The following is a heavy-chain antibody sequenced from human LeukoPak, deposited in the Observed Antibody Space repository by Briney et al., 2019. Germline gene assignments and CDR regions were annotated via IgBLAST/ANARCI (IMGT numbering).Heavy chain of an antibody. CDR2: IYTSGST. Sequence: PSETLSLTCTVSGGSISSGSYYWSWIRQPAGKGPEWIGRIYTSGSTNYNPSLKSRVTISVDTSKNQFSLKLSSVTAADTAVYYCARHDYGDYPVRDYWGQGTLVTVSS. J-gene: IGHJ4*02. CDR3: ARHDYGDYPVRDY. CDR1: GGSISSGSYY. D-gene: IGHD4-17*01. V-gene: IGHV4-61*02.